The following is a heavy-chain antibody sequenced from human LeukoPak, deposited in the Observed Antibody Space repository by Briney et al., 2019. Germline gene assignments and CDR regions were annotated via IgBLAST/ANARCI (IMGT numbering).Heavy chain of an antibody. Sequence: SETLSLTCAVYGGSFSGYYWSWIRQPPGKGLEWIGEINHSGSTNYNPSLKSRVTISVDTSKNQFSLKPSSVTAADTAVYYCARARVGYCSSTSCIKSAFDIWGQGTMVTVSS. CDR3: ARARVGYCSSTSCIKSAFDI. J-gene: IGHJ3*02. CDR2: INHSGST. CDR1: GGSFSGYY. D-gene: IGHD2-2*01. V-gene: IGHV4-34*01.